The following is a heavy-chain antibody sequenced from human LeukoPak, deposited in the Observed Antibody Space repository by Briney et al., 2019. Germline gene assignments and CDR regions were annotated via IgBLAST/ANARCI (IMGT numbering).Heavy chain of an antibody. J-gene: IGHJ2*01. CDR1: GYTFTTYG. Sequence: ASVKVSCKASGYTFTTYGIIWVRQASGQVLKWMGWISAYNGNTNYAQKLQGRVTMTTDTSTSTAYMELRSLRSDDTAVYYCARGWLQPYWYFDLWGRGTLVTVSS. D-gene: IGHD5-24*01. CDR2: ISAYNGNT. V-gene: IGHV1-18*01. CDR3: ARGWLQPYWYFDL.